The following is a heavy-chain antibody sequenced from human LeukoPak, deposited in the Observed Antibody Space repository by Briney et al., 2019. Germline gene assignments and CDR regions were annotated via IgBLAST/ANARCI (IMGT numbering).Heavy chain of an antibody. CDR3: ARVRDLYRDY. V-gene: IGHV3-21*01. CDR2: ISSGSSYY. CDR1: AFTFSSYT. J-gene: IGHJ4*02. D-gene: IGHD2-2*02. Sequence: GRSLRLSCAASAFTFSSYTMNWVRQAPGKGLEWVASISSGSSYYFYADSVKGRFTISRDNTKNSLFLQMNSLRAEDTAVYYCARVRDLYRDYWGQGTLVTVSS.